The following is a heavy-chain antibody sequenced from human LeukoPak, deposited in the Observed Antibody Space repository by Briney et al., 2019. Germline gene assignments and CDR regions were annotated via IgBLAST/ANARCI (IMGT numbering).Heavy chain of an antibody. CDR2: IYHSGST. CDR3: ARDTIVATSADAFDI. V-gene: IGHV4-38-2*02. J-gene: IGHJ3*02. CDR1: GYSISSGYY. Sequence: SETLSLTCAVSGYSISSGYYWGWIRQPPGKGLEWIGSIYHSGSTYYNPSLKSRVTISVDTSKNQFSLKLSSVTAADTAVYYCARDTIVATSADAFDICGQGTMGTASS. D-gene: IGHD5-12*01.